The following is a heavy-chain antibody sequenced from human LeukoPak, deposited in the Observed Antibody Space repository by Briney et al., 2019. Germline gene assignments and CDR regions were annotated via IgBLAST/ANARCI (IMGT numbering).Heavy chain of an antibody. D-gene: IGHD2-15*01. CDR2: TSGSGGST. CDR1: GFTFSSYA. CDR3: AKLEIVVVVAANDY. J-gene: IGHJ4*02. V-gene: IGHV3-23*01. Sequence: GGSLRLSCAAPGFTFSSYAMSWVRQAPGKGLEWVSATSGSGGSTYYADSVKGRFTISRDNSKNTLYLQMNSLRAEDTAVYYCAKLEIVVVVAANDYWGQGTLVTVSS.